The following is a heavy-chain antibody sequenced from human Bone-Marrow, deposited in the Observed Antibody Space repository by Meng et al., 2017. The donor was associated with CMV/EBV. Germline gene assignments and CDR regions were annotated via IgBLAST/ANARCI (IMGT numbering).Heavy chain of an antibody. CDR3: ARSSKWGDGMDF. CDR2: MNPNSGNT. Sequence: ASVKVSCKASGYTFTSYDINWVRQATGQGLEWMGWMNPNSGNTGYAQKFQGRVTITRNTSISTAYMELSSLRSEDTAVYYCARSSKWGDGMDFWGQGNTVNVSS. V-gene: IGHV1-8*03. CDR1: GYTFTSYD. D-gene: IGHD7-27*01. J-gene: IGHJ6*02.